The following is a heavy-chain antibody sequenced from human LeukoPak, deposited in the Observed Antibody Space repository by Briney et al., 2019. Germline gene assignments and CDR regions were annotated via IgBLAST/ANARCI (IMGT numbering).Heavy chain of an antibody. CDR2: IYSGGST. V-gene: IGHV3-53*01. Sequence: PGGSLRLSCAASGFTVSSNYMSWVRQAPGKGLEWVSVIYSGGSTYYAGSVKGRFTISRDNSKNTLYLQMNSLRAEDTAVYYCARDPWGVGHFDYWGQGTLVTVSS. J-gene: IGHJ4*02. CDR1: GFTVSSNY. CDR3: ARDPWGVGHFDY. D-gene: IGHD1-26*01.